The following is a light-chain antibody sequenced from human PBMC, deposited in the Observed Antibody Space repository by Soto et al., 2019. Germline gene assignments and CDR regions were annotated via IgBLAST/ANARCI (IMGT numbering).Light chain of an antibody. J-gene: IGLJ1*01. Sequence: QSVLTQPASVSGSPGQSITISCTGTNSDVGGYNYVSWYQQHPGKAPKLIIYDVSNRPSGVSNRFSGSKSGNTASLTISGLQAEDGVDYSCISYTSTIPPFVLGGGTKVTAL. CDR1: NSDVGGYNY. V-gene: IGLV2-14*01. CDR2: DVS. CDR3: ISYTSTIPPFV.